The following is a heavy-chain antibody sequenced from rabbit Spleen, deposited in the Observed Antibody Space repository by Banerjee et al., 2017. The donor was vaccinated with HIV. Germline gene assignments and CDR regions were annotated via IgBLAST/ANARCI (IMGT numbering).Heavy chain of an antibody. V-gene: IGHV1S40*01. CDR2: IGAGSGGFT. D-gene: IGHD8-1*01. CDR3: ARDTGSSFSSYGMDL. J-gene: IGHJ6*01. CDR1: GFSFSSNYY. Sequence: QSLEESGGDLVQPGGSLTLTCKASGFSFSSNYYMCWVRQAPGKGLEWIACIGAGSGGFTYYASWAKGRFTCSKTSSTTVTLQMPSLTAADTATYFCARDTGSSFSSYGMDLWGQGTLVTVS.